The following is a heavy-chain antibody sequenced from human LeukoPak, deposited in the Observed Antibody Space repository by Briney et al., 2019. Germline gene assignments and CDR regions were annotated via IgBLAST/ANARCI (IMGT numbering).Heavy chain of an antibody. CDR2: ISSSGSTI. CDR3: ARSVLNSGYYYYYYYMDV. J-gene: IGHJ6*03. CDR1: GFTFSSYE. D-gene: IGHD3-22*01. Sequence: PGGSLRLSCAASGFTFSSYEMNWVRQAPGKGLEWVSYISSSGSTIYYADSVKGRFTISRDNAKNSLYLQMNSLRAEDTAVYYCARSVLNSGYYYYYYYMDVWGKGTTVTISS. V-gene: IGHV3-48*03.